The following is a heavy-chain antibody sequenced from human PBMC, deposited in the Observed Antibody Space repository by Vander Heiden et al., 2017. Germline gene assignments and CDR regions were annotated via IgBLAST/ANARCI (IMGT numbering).Heavy chain of an antibody. Sequence: EVQLVEPGGGLVKPGGSLRLSCAASGFTFSSYSMNWVRQAPGKGLEWVSSISSSSSYIYYADSVKGRFTISRDNAKNSLYLQMNSLRAEDTAVYYCAREGEWLLLRRVWYWFDPWGQGTLVTVSS. J-gene: IGHJ5*02. V-gene: IGHV3-21*01. CDR3: AREGEWLLLRRVWYWFDP. CDR1: GFTFSSYS. CDR2: ISSSSSYI. D-gene: IGHD3-22*01.